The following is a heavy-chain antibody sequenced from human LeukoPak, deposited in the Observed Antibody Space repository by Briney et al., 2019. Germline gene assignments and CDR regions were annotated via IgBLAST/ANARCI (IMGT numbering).Heavy chain of an antibody. J-gene: IGHJ3*02. CDR1: GGSISSYY. V-gene: IGHV4-59*08. Sequence: PSETLSLTCTVSGGSISSYYWSWIRQPPGKGLEWIGYIYYSGSTNYNPSLKSRVTISVDTSKNQFSLKLSSVTAADTAVYYCARGLLRYFDWPPNGGAFDIWGQGTMVTVSS. D-gene: IGHD3-9*01. CDR3: ARGLLRYFDWPPNGGAFDI. CDR2: IYYSGST.